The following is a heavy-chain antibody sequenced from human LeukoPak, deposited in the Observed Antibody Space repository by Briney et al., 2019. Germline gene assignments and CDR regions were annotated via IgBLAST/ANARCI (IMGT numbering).Heavy chain of an antibody. Sequence: GSLRLSCAASGFTFSSYAMSWVRQSPGKGLEWVGEINHSGATFYHPSLKSRVKIAIDTSKKHFSLRLTSVTAADTAVYYCARGETDYYSEFGLDVWGQGTMVSVSS. D-gene: IGHD5-24*01. CDR3: ARGETDYYSEFGLDV. CDR1: GFTFSSYA. J-gene: IGHJ6*02. CDR2: INHSGAT. V-gene: IGHV4-34*01.